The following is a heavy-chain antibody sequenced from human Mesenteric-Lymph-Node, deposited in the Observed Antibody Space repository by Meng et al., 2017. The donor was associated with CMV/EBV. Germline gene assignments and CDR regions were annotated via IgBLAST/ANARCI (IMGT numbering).Heavy chain of an antibody. Sequence: ASVKVSCKASGYTFTGYYMHWVRQAPGQGLEWMGWINPNSGSTYYADSVKGRFTISRDNSKNSLYLQMNTLRAEDTAVYYCVRDSRIGMDVWGLGTTVTVSS. V-gene: IGHV1-2*02. CDR2: INPNSGST. D-gene: IGHD1-14*01. CDR1: GYTFTGYY. J-gene: IGHJ6*02. CDR3: VRDSRIGMDV.